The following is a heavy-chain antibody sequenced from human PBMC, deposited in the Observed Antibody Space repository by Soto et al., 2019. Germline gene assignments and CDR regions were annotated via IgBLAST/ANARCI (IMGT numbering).Heavy chain of an antibody. CDR1: GGSIRSYY. D-gene: IGHD5-12*01. CDR3: AREESVYDSFEP. CDR2: SYYSGST. J-gene: IGHJ5*02. Sequence: PSETLSPTCPVSGGSIRSYYWRWIRQPPGKGLEWIGYSYYSGSTNYNPSLKSRVTISVDTSKNHFSLKLSSVTAADTAVYYCAREESVYDSFEPGGQGRLVTVSS. V-gene: IGHV4-59*01.